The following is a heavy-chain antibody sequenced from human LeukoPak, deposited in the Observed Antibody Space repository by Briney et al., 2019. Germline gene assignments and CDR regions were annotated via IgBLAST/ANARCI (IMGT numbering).Heavy chain of an antibody. J-gene: IGHJ4*02. CDR1: GGSVSSYY. Sequence: PSETLSLTCSVSGGSVSSYYWSWIRQPPGKGLEWIGYMYYSGSTNYNPSLKSRVTISVDTSKKQISLKLSSVTAADTAVYYCARAWQQLPHFDYWGQGTVVTVSS. CDR3: ARAWQQLPHFDY. D-gene: IGHD6-13*01. CDR2: MYYSGST. V-gene: IGHV4-59*02.